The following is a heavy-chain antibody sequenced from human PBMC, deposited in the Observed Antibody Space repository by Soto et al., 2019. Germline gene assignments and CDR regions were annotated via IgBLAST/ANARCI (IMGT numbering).Heavy chain of an antibody. V-gene: IGHV3-33*01. CDR1: GSIFSGYG. J-gene: IGHJ4*02. CDR2: IWYDGSNK. CDR3: ARDGIGVTAFRGFCDY. D-gene: IGHD1-20*01. Sequence: QEHLVESGGGVVQPGRSLRLSCAASGSIFSGYGMHWVRQAPGKGLEWVAVIWYDGSNKYYADSVKGRFTISRDNSKNMLYLQMDSLTAEDTAVYYCARDGIGVTAFRGFCDYWGQGTLVTVSS.